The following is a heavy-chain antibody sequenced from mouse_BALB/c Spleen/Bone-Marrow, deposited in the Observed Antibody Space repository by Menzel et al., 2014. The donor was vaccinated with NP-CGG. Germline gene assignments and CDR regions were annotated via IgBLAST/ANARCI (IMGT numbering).Heavy chain of an antibody. CDR1: GYAFTNYL. V-gene: IGHV1-54*03. CDR3: ARGGITTVVPYSMDY. D-gene: IGHD1-1*01. Sequence: QVQLKESGAELVRPGTSVKVSCKASGYAFTNYLIEWVKQRPGQGLEWIGVIDPRSGGTDYNEKFKGKAPLTADKSSSTAYMQLNSLTSGDSEVYFCARGGITTVVPYSMDYWGQGTSVTVSS. CDR2: IDPRSGGT. J-gene: IGHJ4*01.